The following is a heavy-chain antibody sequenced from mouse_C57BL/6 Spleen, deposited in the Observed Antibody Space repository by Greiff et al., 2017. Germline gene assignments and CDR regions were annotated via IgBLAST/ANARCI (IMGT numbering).Heavy chain of an antibody. CDR1: GYTFTSYW. Sequence: QVQLKQPGAELVKPGASVKLSCKASGYTFTSYWMQWVKQRPGQGLEWIGEIDPSDSYTNYNQKFKGKATLTVDTSSSTAYMQLSSLTSEDSAVYYCARSPNWDGFDYWGQGTTLTVSS. V-gene: IGHV1-50*01. CDR2: IDPSDSYT. D-gene: IGHD4-1*01. CDR3: ARSPNWDGFDY. J-gene: IGHJ2*01.